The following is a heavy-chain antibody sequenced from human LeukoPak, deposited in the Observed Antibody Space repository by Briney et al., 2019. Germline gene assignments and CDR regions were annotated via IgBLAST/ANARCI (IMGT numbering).Heavy chain of an antibody. Sequence: SETLSLTCTVPGGSISSSSYYWGWIRQPPGKGLEWIGSIYYSGSTYYNPSLKSRVTISVDTSKNQFSLKLSSVTAADTAVYYCATGNYYFDYWGQGTLVTVSS. CDR2: IYYSGST. CDR1: GGSISSSSYY. V-gene: IGHV4-39*07. J-gene: IGHJ4*02. CDR3: ATGNYYFDY.